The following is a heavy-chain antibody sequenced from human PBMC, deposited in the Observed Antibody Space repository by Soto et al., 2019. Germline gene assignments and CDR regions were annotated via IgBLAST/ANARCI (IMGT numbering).Heavy chain of an antibody. V-gene: IGHV4-34*01. J-gene: IGHJ4*02. CDR3: VRVGVGIGNHFDS. Sequence: ASETLSLTCAVYGGSFSGYYWSWIRQPPGKGLEWIGEINHSGSTNYNPSLKSRVTISVDTSKNQFSLNLKSITAADTAVYYCVRVGVGIGNHFDSWGRGTLVTVSS. CDR2: INHSGST. D-gene: IGHD1-26*01. CDR1: GGSFSGYY.